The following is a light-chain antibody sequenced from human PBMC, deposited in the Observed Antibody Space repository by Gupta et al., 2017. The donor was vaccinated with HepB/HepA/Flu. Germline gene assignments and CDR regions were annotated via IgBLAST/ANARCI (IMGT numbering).Light chain of an antibody. V-gene: IGKV1-9*01. CDR3: QQLNSNLVT. CDR1: QDISTY. J-gene: IGKJ3*01. Sequence: DIQLTQSPSFLSASVGDRVTITCRASQDISTYLAWYQQKPGKAPKLLMYAASTLESGVPSRFSGSGSGTDFTLTISSLEPEDSATYYCQQLNSNLVTFGPGTKVDIK. CDR2: AAS.